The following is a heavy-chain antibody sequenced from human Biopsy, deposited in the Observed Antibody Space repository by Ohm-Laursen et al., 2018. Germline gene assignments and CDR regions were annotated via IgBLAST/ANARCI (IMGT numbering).Heavy chain of an antibody. Sequence: SDTLSLTCTVSGGSISSHYWSWIRQPPGKGLEWIGYIYNRGSTKYNSSLKSRVTISVDTSKNQFSLTVRSVTAADTAMYYCARGQDSSYSAYGMDVWGQGTTVTVSS. CDR1: GGSISSHY. J-gene: IGHJ6*02. CDR3: ARGQDSSYSAYGMDV. CDR2: IYNRGST. V-gene: IGHV4-59*11. D-gene: IGHD6-19*01.